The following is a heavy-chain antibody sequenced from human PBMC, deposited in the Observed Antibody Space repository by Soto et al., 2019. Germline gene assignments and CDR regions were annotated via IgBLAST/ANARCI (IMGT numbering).Heavy chain of an antibody. J-gene: IGHJ6*01. V-gene: IGHV3-30*18. D-gene: IGHD3-3*01. CDR3: AKRRNVLRFLEWSSGMEV. CDR2: ISYDGSNK. CDR1: VLTFSSYV. Sequence: PWGSLRIDCASSVLTFSSYVIHWVRQAPVKGLDWVAFISYDGSNKYYTDSVKGRFTISRDNSKNTLYLQMNGLRGEDTAVYYCAKRRNVLRFLEWSSGMEVWGQGTTVTVSS.